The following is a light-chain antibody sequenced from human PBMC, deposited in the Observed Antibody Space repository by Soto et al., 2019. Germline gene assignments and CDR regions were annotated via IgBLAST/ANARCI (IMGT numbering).Light chain of an antibody. CDR1: QSVITC. V-gene: IGKV1-39*01. CDR2: GVS. Sequence: DIQLTQSPSSLSASVGDRVTITCRASQSVITCLNWYSQKSGGAPKLLFHGVSKLENGTPSMFSGSGLATDFTLTINTLQAEDFAVYFWQQTYMVPYTFGQGTKVDI. CDR3: QQTYMVPYT. J-gene: IGKJ2*01.